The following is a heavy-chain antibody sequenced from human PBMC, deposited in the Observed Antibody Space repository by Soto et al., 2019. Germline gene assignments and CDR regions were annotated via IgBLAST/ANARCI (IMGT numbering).Heavy chain of an antibody. D-gene: IGHD1-26*01. V-gene: IGHV3-30*18. J-gene: IGHJ4*02. CDR1: GFTFSHYA. CDR2: MSYDGSNE. Sequence: QVQLVESGGGVVQPGRSLRLSCAASGFTFSHYAMHWVRQAPGKGLEWVALMSYDGSNEYYADSVKGRFTISRDNSKNPLYLQMNSLRAEDTAVYNCAKDGSHNFDYWGQGTMVTVSS. CDR3: AKDGSHNFDY.